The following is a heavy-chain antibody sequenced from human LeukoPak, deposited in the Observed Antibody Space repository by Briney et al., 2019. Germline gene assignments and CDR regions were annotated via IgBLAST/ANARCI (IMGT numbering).Heavy chain of an antibody. D-gene: IGHD7-27*01. CDR2: IYYSGTT. CDR3: ARGSTGDKSNN. Sequence: SETLSLTCTVSGGSITSGGYCWSWIRQLPGKGLEWIGYIYYSGTTSYNPSLKSRLTISLDTSENQFSLKLSSVTAADTAVYYCARGSTGDKSNNWGQGTLVTVSS. J-gene: IGHJ4*02. V-gene: IGHV4-31*03. CDR1: GGSITSGGYC.